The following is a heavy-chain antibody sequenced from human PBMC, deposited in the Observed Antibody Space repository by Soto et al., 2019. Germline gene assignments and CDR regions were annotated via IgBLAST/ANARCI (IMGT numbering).Heavy chain of an antibody. D-gene: IGHD5-12*01. CDR2: IYPGDSDT. Sequence: PGECLKMSCKGSGYSFTSYWIGWVRQMPGKGLEWMGIIYPGDSDTRYSPSFQGQVTISADKSISTAYLQWSSLKASDTAMYYCASGFYSGYAGDAFDIWGQGTMVTVSS. V-gene: IGHV5-51*01. CDR3: ASGFYSGYAGDAFDI. CDR1: GYSFTSYW. J-gene: IGHJ3*02.